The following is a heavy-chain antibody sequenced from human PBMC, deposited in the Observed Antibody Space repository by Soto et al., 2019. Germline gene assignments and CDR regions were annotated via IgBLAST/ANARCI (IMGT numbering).Heavy chain of an antibody. CDR1: GGSISSSNL. CDR2: IYHSGGT. J-gene: IGHJ1*01. Sequence: PSETLSLASAVSGGSISSSNLWSCVRQPPGKGLEWIGEIYHSGGTNYNPSLKSRVTISVDKSKNQFSLKLSSVTAADTAVYYCARGLRDGYNGLYFQHWGQGTLVTVSS. D-gene: IGHD5-12*01. V-gene: IGHV4-4*02. CDR3: ARGLRDGYNGLYFQH.